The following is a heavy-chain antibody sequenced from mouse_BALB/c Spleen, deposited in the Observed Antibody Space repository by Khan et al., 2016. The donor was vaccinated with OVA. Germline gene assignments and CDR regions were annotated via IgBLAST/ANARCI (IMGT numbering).Heavy chain of an antibody. CDR3: ARMARTIN. V-gene: IGHV5-6-3*01. Sequence: EVQLLETGGGLVQPGGSLKLSCAASGFTFSSYGMSWVRQTPDKRLELVATINSNGGSTYYPDSVKGRFTISRDNAKNTLYRQMSSLKSEDTAMYYCARMARTINWGQGTTLTVSS. CDR1: GFTFSSYG. CDR2: INSNGGST. J-gene: IGHJ2*01.